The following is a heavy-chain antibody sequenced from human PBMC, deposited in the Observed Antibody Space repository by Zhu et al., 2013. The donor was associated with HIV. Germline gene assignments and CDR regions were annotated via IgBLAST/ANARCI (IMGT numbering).Heavy chain of an antibody. J-gene: IGHJ4*02. Sequence: QVQLVQSGAEVKKPGSSVKVSCKASGGTFSSYAISWVRQAPGQGLEWMGGIIPIFGTANYAQKFQGRVTITADESTSTAYMELSSLRSEDTAVYYCARDKPFWSSMRIRPQLLYTWGQGTLVTVSS. CDR3: ARDKPFWSSMRIRPQLLYT. CDR2: IIPIFGTA. V-gene: IGHV1-69*01. D-gene: IGHD3-3*01. CDR1: GGTFSSYA.